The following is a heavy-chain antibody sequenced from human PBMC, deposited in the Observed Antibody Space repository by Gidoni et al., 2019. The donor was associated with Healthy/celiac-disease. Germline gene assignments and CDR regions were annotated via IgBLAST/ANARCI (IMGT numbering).Heavy chain of an antibody. CDR2: NYTSGST. D-gene: IGHD5-12*01. CDR3: ARGHLLLRAFDI. V-gene: IGHV4-61*02. J-gene: IGHJ3*02. Sequence: QVQLPESGPGLVNPSQTLSLTCTVSGGSISSGRYYWSWIRQPAGKGLAWIGRNYTSGSTNYNPTLKSRVTISVDTSKNQFSLKRSSVTAADTAVYYCARGHLLLRAFDIWGQGTMVTVSS. CDR1: GGSISSGRYY.